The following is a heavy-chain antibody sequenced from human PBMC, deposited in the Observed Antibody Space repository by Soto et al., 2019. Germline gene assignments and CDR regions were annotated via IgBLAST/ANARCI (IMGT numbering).Heavy chain of an antibody. CDR2: IYYSGSTYYN. D-gene: IGHD1-26*01. CDR3: ARTPLL. J-gene: IGHJ4*02. CDR1: GGSISSGVYY. V-gene: IGHV4-31*03. Sequence: SETLSLTCPVSGGSISSGVYYWSWIRQHPGKGLEWIGYIYYSGSTYYNYYNPSLKSRVTISVDTSKNQFSLKLSSVTAADTAVYYCARTPLLWGQGTLVTVSS.